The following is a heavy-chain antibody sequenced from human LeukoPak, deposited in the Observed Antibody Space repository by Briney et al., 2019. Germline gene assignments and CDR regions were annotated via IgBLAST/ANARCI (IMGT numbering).Heavy chain of an antibody. D-gene: IGHD6-19*01. Sequence: ASVKVSCKASGYTFTGYYMHWVRQAPGQGLEWMGWINPNSGGTNYAQKFQGRVTMTRDTSISTAYMELSRLRSDDTAVYYCARTGVAVAGRNFDYRGQGTLVTVSS. CDR3: ARTGVAVAGRNFDY. CDR1: GYTFTGYY. V-gene: IGHV1-2*02. J-gene: IGHJ4*02. CDR2: INPNSGGT.